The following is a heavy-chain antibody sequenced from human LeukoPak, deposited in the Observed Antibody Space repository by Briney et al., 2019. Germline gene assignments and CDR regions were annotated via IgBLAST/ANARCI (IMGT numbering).Heavy chain of an antibody. CDR2: INHSGST. D-gene: IGHD6-19*01. J-gene: IGHJ6*03. V-gene: IGHV4-34*01. Sequence: PSETLSLTCAVYGGSFSGYYWSWIRQPPGKGLEWIGEINHSGSTNYNPSLKSRVTISVDTSKNQFSLKLSSVTAADTAVYYCARQVGQWLVTYYYYYMDVWGKGTTVTISS. CDR3: ARQVGQWLVTYYYYYMDV. CDR1: GGSFSGYY.